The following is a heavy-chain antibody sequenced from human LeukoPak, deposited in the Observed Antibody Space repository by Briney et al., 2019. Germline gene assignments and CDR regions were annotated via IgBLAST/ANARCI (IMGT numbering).Heavy chain of an antibody. CDR3: ARDWAVDTAMVFDY. J-gene: IGHJ4*02. Sequence: GSLRLSCAASGFTFSSYAMSWVRQAPGKGLEWIGSIYHSGSTYYNPSLKSRVTISVDTSKNQFSLKLSSVTAADTAVYYCARDWAVDTAMVFDYWGQGTLVTVSS. CDR1: GFTFSSYA. CDR2: IYHSGST. D-gene: IGHD5-18*01. V-gene: IGHV4-38-2*02.